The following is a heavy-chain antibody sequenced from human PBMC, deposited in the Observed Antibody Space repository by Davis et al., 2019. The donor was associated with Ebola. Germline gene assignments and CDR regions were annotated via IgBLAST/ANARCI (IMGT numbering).Heavy chain of an antibody. CDR3: ARDRHGDYGWFDS. D-gene: IGHD4-17*01. J-gene: IGHJ5*01. CDR2: IYHSGSI. V-gene: IGHV4-38-2*02. CDR1: GYSISSGYY. Sequence: SETLSLTCTVSGYSISSGYYWGWIRQPPGKGLEWIGSIYHSGSIYYNPSLKSRVTISVDTSKNQFSLKLSSVTAADTAVYYCARDRHGDYGWFDSWGQGTLVTVSS.